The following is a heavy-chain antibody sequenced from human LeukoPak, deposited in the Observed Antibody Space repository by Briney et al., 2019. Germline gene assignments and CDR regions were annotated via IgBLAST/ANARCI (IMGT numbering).Heavy chain of an antibody. V-gene: IGHV1-69*06. D-gene: IGHD2-2*01. CDR2: IIPIFGTA. CDR1: GGTFSSYA. Sequence: ASVKVSCKASGGTFSSYAISWVRQAPGQGLEWMGGIIPIFGTANYAQKFQGRVTITADKSTSTAYMELSSLRSEDTAVYYCARESSSTSQSLNWFDPWGQGTLVTVSS. CDR3: ARESSSTSQSLNWFDP. J-gene: IGHJ5*02.